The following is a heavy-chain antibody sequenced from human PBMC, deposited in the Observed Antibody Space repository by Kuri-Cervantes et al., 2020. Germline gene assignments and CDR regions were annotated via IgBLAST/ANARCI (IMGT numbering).Heavy chain of an antibody. CDR3: ARVNYYDSSGYYEGKRMFDY. J-gene: IGHJ4*02. CDR2: INPNSGGT. CDR1: GYTFTSYG. D-gene: IGHD3-22*01. V-gene: IGHV1-8*02. Sequence: ASVKVSCKASGYTFTSYGISWVRQAPGQGLEWMGWINPNSGGTNYAQKFQGRVTMTRNTSISTVYMELSSLRSEDTAVYYCARVNYYDSSGYYEGKRMFDYWGQGTLVTVSS.